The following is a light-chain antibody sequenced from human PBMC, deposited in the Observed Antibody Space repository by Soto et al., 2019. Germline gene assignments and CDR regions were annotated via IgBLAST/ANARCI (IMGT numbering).Light chain of an antibody. J-gene: IGKJ1*01. V-gene: IGKV3-20*01. CDR1: QTVSSAR. CDR3: HQYGSSPWT. Sequence: EIVLTQSPGTLSLSPGERATLSCRASQTVSSARVAWFQQKPGQAPRLLIYGASSRAPGIPDRFSGSGSETEFTLTITSLESEDFAVYSCHQYGSSPWTFGQGTKVEIK. CDR2: GAS.